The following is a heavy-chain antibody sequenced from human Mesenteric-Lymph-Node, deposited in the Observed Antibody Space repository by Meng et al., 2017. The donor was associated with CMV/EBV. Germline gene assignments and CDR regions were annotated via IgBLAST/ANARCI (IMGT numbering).Heavy chain of an antibody. CDR1: GGSISSSNW. Sequence: VSGGSISSSNWWSWVRQPPGKGLEWIGEIYHSGSTNYNPSLKSRITISVDKSRNQFSLKLSSVTAADTAVYYCARRYSGYDYPFDYWGQGALVTVSS. V-gene: IGHV4-4*02. CDR3: ARRYSGYDYPFDY. D-gene: IGHD5-12*01. J-gene: IGHJ4*02. CDR2: IYHSGST.